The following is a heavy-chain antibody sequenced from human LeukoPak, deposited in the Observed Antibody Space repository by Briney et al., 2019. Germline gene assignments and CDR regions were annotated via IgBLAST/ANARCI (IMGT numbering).Heavy chain of an antibody. Sequence: SGPTLVNPTQTLRLTCTFSGFSLSTSGVAADWIRQPPGKALEWLALIYCNDDKHYSPSLKSRLTITKDTSKNQVVLTMTNMDPVDTATYYCAHLKYSSKKRVNWFDPWGQGTLVTVSS. D-gene: IGHD6-13*01. CDR3: AHLKYSSKKRVNWFDP. V-gene: IGHV2-5*01. CDR1: GFSLSTSGVA. CDR2: IYCNDDK. J-gene: IGHJ5*02.